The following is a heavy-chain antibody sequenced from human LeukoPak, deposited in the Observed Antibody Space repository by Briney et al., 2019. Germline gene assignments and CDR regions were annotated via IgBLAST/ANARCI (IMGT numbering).Heavy chain of an antibody. Sequence: PGGSLRLSCAASGFTFDDYAMHWVRQAPGKGLEWVSGISWNSGSIGYADSVKGRFTISRDNAKNSPYLQMNSLRAEDTALYYCAKDKDSSGYYYVYFDYWGQGTLVTVSS. D-gene: IGHD3-22*01. CDR1: GFTFDDYA. CDR3: AKDKDSSGYYYVYFDY. V-gene: IGHV3-9*01. J-gene: IGHJ4*02. CDR2: ISWNSGSI.